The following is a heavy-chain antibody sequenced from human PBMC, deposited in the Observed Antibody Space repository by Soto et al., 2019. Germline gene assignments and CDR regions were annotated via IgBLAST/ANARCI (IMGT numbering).Heavy chain of an antibody. V-gene: IGHV3-74*01. J-gene: IGHJ4*02. D-gene: IGHD3-16*01. Sequence: GGSLRLSCAASGFTFSRYPMHWVRQAPGKGLVWVSRINSEGSSTRYADSVKGRFTVSRDNAKNTLYLEMNSLRAEDTAVYYCARGSSYALDYWGQGTLVTVSS. CDR2: INSEGSST. CDR3: ARGSSYALDY. CDR1: GFTFSRYP.